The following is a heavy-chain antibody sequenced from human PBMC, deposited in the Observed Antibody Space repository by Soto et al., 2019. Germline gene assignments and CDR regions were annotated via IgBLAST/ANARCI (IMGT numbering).Heavy chain of an antibody. V-gene: IGHV1-69*02. CDR3: ARVDPPNDAFDI. CDR2: IIPILGIA. D-gene: IGHD3-9*01. Sequence: ASVKVSCKASGGTFSSYTISWVRQAPGQGLEWMGRIIPILGIANYAQKFQGRVTITADKSTSTAYMELSSLRSEDTAVYYCARVDPPNDAFDIWGQGTMVTVSS. CDR1: GGTFSSYT. J-gene: IGHJ3*02.